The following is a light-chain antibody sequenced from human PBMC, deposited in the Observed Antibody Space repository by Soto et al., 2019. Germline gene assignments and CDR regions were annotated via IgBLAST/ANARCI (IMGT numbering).Light chain of an antibody. CDR3: QYLNSFPLS. V-gene: IGKV1-9*01. CDR2: LAS. J-gene: IGKJ4*01. CDR1: QGIRSY. Sequence: DIQMTQSPSTLSASVGDRVTITCRASQGIRSYLAWYQQKPGKAPKLLIFLASTLQSGVPSRLSGSGSGTDFSLTINSLQPEDVATYYCQYLNSFPLSFGGGTKVDIK.